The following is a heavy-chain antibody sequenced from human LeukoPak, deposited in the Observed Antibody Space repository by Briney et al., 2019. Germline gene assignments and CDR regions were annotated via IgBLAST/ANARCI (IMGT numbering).Heavy chain of an antibody. CDR2: IIPILGIA. J-gene: IGHJ5*02. V-gene: IGHV1-69*04. Sequence: SVKVSCKASGGTFSSYAISWVRQAPGQGLEWVGRIIPILGIANYAQKFQGRVTITADKSTSTAYMELSSLRSEDTAVYYCARVVSGSYEVWFDPWGQGTLVTVSS. CDR3: ARVVSGSYEVWFDP. D-gene: IGHD1-26*01. CDR1: GGTFSSYA.